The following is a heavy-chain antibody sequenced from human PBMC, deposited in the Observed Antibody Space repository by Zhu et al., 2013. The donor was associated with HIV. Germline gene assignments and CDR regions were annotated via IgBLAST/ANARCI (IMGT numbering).Heavy chain of an antibody. CDR1: GGSISSGGYY. V-gene: IGHV4-61*08. Sequence: QVQLQESGSGLVKPSQTLSLTCAVSGGSISSGGYYWSWIRQPPGKGLEWIGYIYYSGSTNYNPSLKSRVTISVDTSKNQFSLKLSSVTAADTAVYYCASSNNEYSSSWYYYYYYMDVWGKGTTVTVSS. CDR2: IYYSGST. D-gene: IGHD6-13*01. CDR3: ASSNNEYSSSWYYYYYYMDV. J-gene: IGHJ6*03.